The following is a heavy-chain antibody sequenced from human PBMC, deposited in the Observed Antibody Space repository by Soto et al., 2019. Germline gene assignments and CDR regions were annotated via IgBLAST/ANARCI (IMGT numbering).Heavy chain of an antibody. CDR3: ARDRIPSLHYYYYGMDV. CDR2: ISSGSSTI. V-gene: IGHV3-48*02. Sequence: GGSLRLSCAASGFTFSSYSMNWVRQAPGKGLEWVSYISSGSSTIYYADSVKGRFTISRDNAKNSLYLQMNSLRDEDTAVYYCARDRIPSLHYYYYGMDVWGQGTTVTVSS. CDR1: GFTFSSYS. D-gene: IGHD5-18*01. J-gene: IGHJ6*02.